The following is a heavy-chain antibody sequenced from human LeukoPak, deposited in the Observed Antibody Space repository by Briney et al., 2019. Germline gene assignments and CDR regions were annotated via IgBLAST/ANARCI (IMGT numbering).Heavy chain of an antibody. CDR1: GFTFSSYS. CDR3: ARAYQLLFVDTHFDY. D-gene: IGHD2-2*01. CDR2: ISSSSSYI. V-gene: IGHV3-21*01. J-gene: IGHJ4*02. Sequence: GGSLRLSCAASGFTFSSYSMNWVRQAPGKGLEWVSSISSSSSYIYYADSVKGRFTISRDNAKNSLYLQMNSLRAEDTAVYYCARAYQLLFVDTHFDYWGQGTLVTVSS.